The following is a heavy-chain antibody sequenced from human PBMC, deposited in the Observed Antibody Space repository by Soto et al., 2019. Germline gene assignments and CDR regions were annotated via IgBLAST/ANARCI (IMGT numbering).Heavy chain of an antibody. CDR2: IYNSGSA. CDR1: GCSISSYY. V-gene: IGHV4-59*01. CDR3: ARSYDFWSGYQDY. D-gene: IGHD3-3*01. J-gene: IGHJ4*02. Sequence: SETLSLTCTVSGCSISSYYWSWIRQPPGKGLEWIGYIYNSGSANYNPSLRSRATISVDTSRNQFSLKLISVTAADTAVYYCARSYDFWSGYQDYWGQGTLVTVSS.